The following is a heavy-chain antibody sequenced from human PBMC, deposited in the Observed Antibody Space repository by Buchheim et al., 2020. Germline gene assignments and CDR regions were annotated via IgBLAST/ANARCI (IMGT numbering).Heavy chain of an antibody. V-gene: IGHV3-7*01. Sequence: EVQLVESGGGLVQPGGSLRLSCAASGFTFSTHWMTWVRQAPGKGLEWLANIKPDGSQKHYVDSVKGRFTISRDNAKTSLLLQMNSLRAEDTAVYYCANAPAAAGIYWGQG. J-gene: IGHJ4*02. D-gene: IGHD6-13*01. CDR3: ANAPAAAGIY. CDR2: IKPDGSQK. CDR1: GFTFSTHW.